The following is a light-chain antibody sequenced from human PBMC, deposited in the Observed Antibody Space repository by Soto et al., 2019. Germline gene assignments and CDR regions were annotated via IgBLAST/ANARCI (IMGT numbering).Light chain of an antibody. CDR2: AAS. V-gene: IGKV1-6*01. J-gene: IGKJ1*01. CDR1: QGISND. CDR3: LQDYNYPRT. Sequence: AIQMTQAPSSLSASVGYRVTITCRASQGISNDLGGYQQKPGKAPKLMIHAASSLQSGVPSRFSGSGSGTDFTLTISSLQPEDFATYYCLQDYNYPRTFGQGTKVELK.